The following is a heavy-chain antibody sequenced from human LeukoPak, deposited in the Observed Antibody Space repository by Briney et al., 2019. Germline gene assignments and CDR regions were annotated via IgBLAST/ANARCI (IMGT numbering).Heavy chain of an antibody. Sequence: SGTLSLTCTVSGGSISSGGYYWSWIRQPPGKGLEWIGYIYHSGSTYYNPSLKSRVTISVDRSKNQFSLKLSSVTAADTAVYYCARDRTGTLDYWGQGTLVTVSS. CDR3: ARDRTGTLDY. D-gene: IGHD1-1*01. CDR1: GGSISSGGYY. V-gene: IGHV4-30-2*01. CDR2: IYHSGST. J-gene: IGHJ4*02.